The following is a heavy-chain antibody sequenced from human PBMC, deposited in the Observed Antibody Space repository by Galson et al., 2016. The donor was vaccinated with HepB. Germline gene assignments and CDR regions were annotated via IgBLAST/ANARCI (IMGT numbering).Heavy chain of an antibody. Sequence: SVKVSCKVSGNILSELSMHWVRQTPGKGLEWMGRSNPVDGGTNYGQGFQGRLTMTEDTSTDTAYMELSRLTFDDTATYYCAREGEPIWGQGTLVTVSS. V-gene: IGHV1-24*01. J-gene: IGHJ4*02. D-gene: IGHD3-16*01. CDR1: GNILSELS. CDR2: SNPVDGGT. CDR3: AREGEPI.